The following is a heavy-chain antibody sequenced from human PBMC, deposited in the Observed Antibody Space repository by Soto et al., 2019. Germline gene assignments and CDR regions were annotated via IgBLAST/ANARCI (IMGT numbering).Heavy chain of an antibody. D-gene: IGHD3-22*01. CDR2: IYYSGST. CDR1: GGSVSIGSYY. V-gene: IGHV4-61*01. Sequence: SETLSLTCTVSGGSVSIGSYYWSCIRQPPGKGLEWIGYIYYSGSTNYNPSLKSRVTISVDTSKNQFSLKLSSVTAADTAVYYCARARYYYDSRGMDYWGQGTLVTVSS. CDR3: ARARYYYDSRGMDY. J-gene: IGHJ4*02.